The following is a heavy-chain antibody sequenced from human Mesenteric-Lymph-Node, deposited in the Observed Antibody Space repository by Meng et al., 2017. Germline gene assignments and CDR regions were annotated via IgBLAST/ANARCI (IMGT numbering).Heavy chain of an antibody. CDR1: GFTFSNYA. CDR2: INGSGGST. J-gene: IGHJ4*02. CDR3: AFYGSRCNTVY. D-gene: IGHD3-10*01. Sequence: GGSLRLSCATSGFTFSNYAMSWFRQPPGQGLEWVSSINGSGGSTYYIDSVKGRFTISREKTKNTLNLQMTSLDAENTAVYYCAFYGSRCNTVYWGQGTLVTVSS. V-gene: IGHV3-23*01.